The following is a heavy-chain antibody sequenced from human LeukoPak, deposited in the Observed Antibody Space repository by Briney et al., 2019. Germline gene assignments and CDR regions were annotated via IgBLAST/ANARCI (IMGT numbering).Heavy chain of an antibody. D-gene: IGHD2-2*01. CDR2: INPNSGGT. J-gene: IGHJ6*02. V-gene: IGHV1-2*02. CDR3: ARVVNYYYGMDV. CDR1: GYTFTGYY. Sequence: ASVKVSCKASGYTFTGYYMHWVRQAPGQGLEWVGWINPNSGGTNNAQKFQGRVTMTRDTSISTAYMELSRLRSDDTAVYYCARVVNYYYGMDVWGQGTTVTVSS.